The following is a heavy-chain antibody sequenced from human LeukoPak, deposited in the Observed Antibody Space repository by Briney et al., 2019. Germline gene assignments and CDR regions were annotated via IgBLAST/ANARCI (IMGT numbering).Heavy chain of an antibody. Sequence: GRSLRLSCAASGFTFSSYGMHWVRQAPGKGLEWVAVIWYDGSNKYYADSVKGRFTISRDNSKNTLYLQMNSLRAEDTAEYYCARAANVDIVATTHFDYWGQGTLVTVSS. V-gene: IGHV3-33*01. D-gene: IGHD5-12*01. CDR2: IWYDGSNK. J-gene: IGHJ4*02. CDR1: GFTFSSYG. CDR3: ARAANVDIVATTHFDY.